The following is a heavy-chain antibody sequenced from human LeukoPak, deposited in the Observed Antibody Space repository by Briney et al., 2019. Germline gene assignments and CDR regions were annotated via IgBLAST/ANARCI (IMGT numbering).Heavy chain of an antibody. J-gene: IGHJ4*02. CDR1: GGTFSSYT. CDR2: IIPIFGTA. D-gene: IGHD3-22*01. Sequence: SVKVSCKASGGTFSSYTISWVRQAPGQGLEWMGGIIPIFGTANYAQKFQGRVTITTDESTSTAYMELSSLRSEDTAVYYCASSRSNYYDSSGPQTFDYWGQGTLVTVSS. CDR3: ASSRSNYYDSSGPQTFDY. V-gene: IGHV1-69*05.